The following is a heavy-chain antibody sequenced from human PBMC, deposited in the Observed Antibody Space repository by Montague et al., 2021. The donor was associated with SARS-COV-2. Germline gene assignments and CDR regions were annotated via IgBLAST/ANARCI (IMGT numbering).Heavy chain of an antibody. CDR1: SGSISYYT. V-gene: IGHV4-59*08. CDR2: ICYSGNT. CDR3: ARHGVGCEFGGHNWCTDAFDX. D-gene: IGHD5-24*01. Sequence: SETLSLTCTVSSGSISYYTFSWIRQSPAKGLELVGYICYSGNTNYSPSLQSRVTISMDSSKTQFSLRLTSVTAADTAVYYCARHGVGCEFGGHNWCTDAFDXWGQGTVVTVSS. J-gene: IGHJ3*02.